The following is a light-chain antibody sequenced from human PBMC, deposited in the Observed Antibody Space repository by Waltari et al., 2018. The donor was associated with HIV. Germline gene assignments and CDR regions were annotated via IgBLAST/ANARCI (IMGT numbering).Light chain of an antibody. V-gene: IGLV1-47*01. CDR1: SSHIGSHY. Sequence: SVLTQPPAASGPPGQRVTISCSGSSSHIGSHYVFWYQQLPGTAPNLRMHRNHQRPSGVPDRFSDSTSGTSASLAISGLRSEDEADYYCATWDDSLSGVLFGGGTKLTVL. J-gene: IGLJ2*01. CDR3: ATWDDSLSGVL. CDR2: RNH.